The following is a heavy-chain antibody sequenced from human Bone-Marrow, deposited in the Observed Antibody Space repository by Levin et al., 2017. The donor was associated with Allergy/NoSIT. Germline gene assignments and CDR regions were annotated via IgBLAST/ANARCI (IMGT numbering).Heavy chain of an antibody. J-gene: IGHJ4*02. D-gene: IGHD3-22*01. CDR3: ARAGETDYYDRSGYFDFDS. V-gene: IGHV4-39*07. CDR2: IYYSGST. CDR1: GASISSSSYY. Sequence: TLSLTCTVSGASISSSSYYWGWIRQPPWKGLEWIGSIYYSGSTYYNPSLKSRVTISVDTSKNQFSLKLSSVTAADTAVYYCARAGETDYYDRSGYFDFDSWGQGTLVTVSS.